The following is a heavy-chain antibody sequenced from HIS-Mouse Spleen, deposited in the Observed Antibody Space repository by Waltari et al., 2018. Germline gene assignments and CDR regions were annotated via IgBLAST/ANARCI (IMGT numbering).Heavy chain of an antibody. J-gene: IGHJ2*01. CDR3: AGEIPYSSSWYDWYFDL. CDR1: GGSISSSSYY. V-gene: IGHV4-39*07. D-gene: IGHD6-13*01. Sequence: QLQLQESGPGLVKPSETLSLTCTVSGGSISSSSYYWGWSRQPPGKGLEWIGRIYYSRTPDYNHPLKRRVTLSADPSKNQFSLKLSSVTAADPAVYYCAGEIPYSSSWYDWYFDLWGRGTLVTVSS. CDR2: IYYSRTP.